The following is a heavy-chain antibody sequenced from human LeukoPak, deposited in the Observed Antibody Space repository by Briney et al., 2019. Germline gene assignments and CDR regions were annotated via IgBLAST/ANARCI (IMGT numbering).Heavy chain of an antibody. CDR2: ISGDGRST. D-gene: IGHD2-15*01. Sequence: GGSLRLSCAASGFTFSSYAMSWVRQAPGKGLVWVSRISGDGRSTSYADSVKGRFTISRDNAKNTLYLQMNSLRAEDTAVYYCARRRYCGGGGCSGMDVWGQGTTVTVSS. J-gene: IGHJ6*02. CDR1: GFTFSSYA. V-gene: IGHV3-74*01. CDR3: ARRRYCGGGGCSGMDV.